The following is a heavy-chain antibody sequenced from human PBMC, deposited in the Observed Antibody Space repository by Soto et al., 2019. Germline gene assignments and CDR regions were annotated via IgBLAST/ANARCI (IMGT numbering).Heavy chain of an antibody. Sequence: PSETLSLTCAVYGGSFSGYYWSWIRQPPGKGLEWIGEINHSGSTNYNPSLKSRVTISVDTSKNQFSLKLSSVTAADTAVYYCARTVKQLCSHGVYYYYYGMDVWGQGTTVTLSS. CDR3: ARTVKQLCSHGVYYYYYGMDV. CDR1: GGSFSGYY. CDR2: INHSGST. J-gene: IGHJ6*02. V-gene: IGHV4-34*01. D-gene: IGHD5-18*01.